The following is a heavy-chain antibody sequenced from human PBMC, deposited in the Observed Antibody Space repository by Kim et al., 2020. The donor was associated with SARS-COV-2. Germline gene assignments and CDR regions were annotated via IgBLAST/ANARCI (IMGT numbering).Heavy chain of an antibody. CDR3: ATERGGEVSPQSVAGGFGYYYGMDV. CDR1: GYTLTELS. Sequence: ASVKVSCKVSGYTLTELSMHWVRQAPGKGLEWMGGFDPEDGETIYAQKFQGRVTMTEDTSTDTAYMELSSLRSEDTAVYYCATERGGEVSPQSVAGGFGYYYGMDVWGQGTTVTVSS. V-gene: IGHV1-24*01. D-gene: IGHD6-19*01. CDR2: FDPEDGET. J-gene: IGHJ6*02.